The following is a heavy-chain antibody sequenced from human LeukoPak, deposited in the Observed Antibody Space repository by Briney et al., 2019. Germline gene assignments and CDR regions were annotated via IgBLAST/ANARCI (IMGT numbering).Heavy chain of an antibody. V-gene: IGHV3-23*01. D-gene: IGHD3-3*01. Sequence: TGESLRLSCAASAFPLGSYAMSWVRQAPGKGLEWVSAISGSGGSTYYAHSVKGPFTISRDNSKNTLYLQMNSLRAEDTAVYYCAKVLSPSYYDFWSGYPLDYWGQGTLVTVSS. J-gene: IGHJ4*02. CDR2: ISGSGGST. CDR1: AFPLGSYA. CDR3: AKVLSPSYYDFWSGYPLDY.